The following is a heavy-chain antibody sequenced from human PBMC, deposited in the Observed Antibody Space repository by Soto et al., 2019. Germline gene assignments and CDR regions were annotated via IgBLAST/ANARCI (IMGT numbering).Heavy chain of an antibody. D-gene: IGHD4-17*01. CDR3: ARVKKGLRPTPTDY. CDR2: ISSSSSYI. J-gene: IGHJ4*02. Sequence: GGSLRLSWAASGFTFSSYSMNWVHEAPGNGLAWVSSISSSSSYIYYADSVKGRFTISRDNAKNSLYLQMNSLRAEDTAVYYCARVKKGLRPTPTDYWGQGTLVTVSS. CDR1: GFTFSSYS. V-gene: IGHV3-21*01.